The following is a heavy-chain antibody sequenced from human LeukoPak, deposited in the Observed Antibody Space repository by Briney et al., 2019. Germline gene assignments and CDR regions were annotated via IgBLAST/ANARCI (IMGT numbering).Heavy chain of an antibody. CDR1: GFTFSRYW. CDR2: VKQVGSEK. Sequence: GGSLRLSCAASGFTFSRYWMSWVRQAPGKGLEWVANVKQVGSEKYYVHSVKGRFTISRDNAKNSLYLQMNSLRAEDTAVYYCARADRGIAAAGICQHWGQGTLVTVSS. V-gene: IGHV3-7*01. D-gene: IGHD6-13*01. J-gene: IGHJ1*01. CDR3: ARADRGIAAAGICQH.